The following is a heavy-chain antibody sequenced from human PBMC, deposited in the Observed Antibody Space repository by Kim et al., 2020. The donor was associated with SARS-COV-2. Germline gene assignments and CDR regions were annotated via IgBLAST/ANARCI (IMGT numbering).Heavy chain of an antibody. Sequence: GGSLRLSCAASGFTFSSYGMHWVRQAPGKGLEWVAVIWYDGSNKYYADSVKGRFTISRDNSKSTLYLQMNSLRAEDTAVYYCARDSAVYYVSGSSFDYWGQGTLVTVSS. V-gene: IGHV3-33*01. CDR2: IWYDGSNK. CDR3: ARDSAVYYVSGSSFDY. J-gene: IGHJ4*02. D-gene: IGHD3-10*01. CDR1: GFTFSSYG.